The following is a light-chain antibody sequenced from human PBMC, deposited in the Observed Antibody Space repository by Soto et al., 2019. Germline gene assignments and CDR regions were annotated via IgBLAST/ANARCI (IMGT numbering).Light chain of an antibody. CDR1: QSVSSTY. Sequence: EIVLTQSPGTLSLSPGERATLSCRASQSVSSTYLAWYQQKPGQAPRLLVFGASSRATGIPDRFSGSGSVKDFTRTISRLEPEEFAGYYCQQYGSSPPTWTFGQGTKVDIK. CDR3: QQYGSSPPTWT. CDR2: GAS. J-gene: IGKJ1*01. V-gene: IGKV3-20*01.